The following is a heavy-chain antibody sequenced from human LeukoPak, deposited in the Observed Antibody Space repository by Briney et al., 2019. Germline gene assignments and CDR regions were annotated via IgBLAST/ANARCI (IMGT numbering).Heavy chain of an antibody. J-gene: IGHJ5*02. CDR2: IDEDGKTM. CDR1: GFNLNRYL. D-gene: IGHD3-3*01. Sequence: RGALRLSCSTPGFNLNRYLIHLGPQAPGEGRVWVSRIDEDGKTMDYADSVKGRLTISRDNAKDTLYLQMSSMKDEVMAVYYCVSDLCGGDDQWGRGSLVTVSS. V-gene: IGHV3-74*01. CDR3: VSDLCGGDDQ.